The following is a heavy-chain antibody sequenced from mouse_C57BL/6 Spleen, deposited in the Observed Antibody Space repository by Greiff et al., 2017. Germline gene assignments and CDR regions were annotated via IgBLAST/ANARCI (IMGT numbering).Heavy chain of an antibody. D-gene: IGHD4-1*01. Sequence: VQLQQPGAELVKPGASVKLSCKASGYTFTSYWMHWVKQRPGQGLEWIGMIHPNSGSTNSNEKFKSKATLTVDKSSSTAYMQLSSLTAEDSAVYYCARSVNWEFAYWGQGTLVTVSA. J-gene: IGHJ3*01. V-gene: IGHV1-64*01. CDR1: GYTFTSYW. CDR2: IHPNSGST. CDR3: ARSVNWEFAY.